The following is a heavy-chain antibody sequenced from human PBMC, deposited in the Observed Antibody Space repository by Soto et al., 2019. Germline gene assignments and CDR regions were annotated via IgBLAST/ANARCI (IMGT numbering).Heavy chain of an antibody. J-gene: IGHJ4*02. Sequence: EVQLLESGGGLVQPGESLRLSCAASGFTFSSYAMSWVRQAPGKGLEWVSVISGSDDSTYYADSVKGRFTISRDRSKNTRYLQMNRLRAEDTAVYYCAKRSSSSTFDYWGQGTLVTVSS. CDR2: ISGSDDST. CDR1: GFTFSSYA. D-gene: IGHD6-6*01. V-gene: IGHV3-23*01. CDR3: AKRSSSSTFDY.